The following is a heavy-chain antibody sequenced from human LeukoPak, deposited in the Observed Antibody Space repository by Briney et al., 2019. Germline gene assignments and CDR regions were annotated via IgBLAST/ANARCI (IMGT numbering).Heavy chain of an antibody. Sequence: SQTLSLTCTVSGGSISSGGYYWSWIRQPPGKGLEWIGYIYHSGSTYYNPSLKSRVTISVDRSKNQLSLKLSSVTAADTAVYYCARRRYYGSGSYLDYWGQGTLVTVSS. J-gene: IGHJ4*02. D-gene: IGHD3-10*01. V-gene: IGHV4-30-2*01. CDR2: IYHSGST. CDR3: ARRRYYGSGSYLDY. CDR1: GGSISSGGYY.